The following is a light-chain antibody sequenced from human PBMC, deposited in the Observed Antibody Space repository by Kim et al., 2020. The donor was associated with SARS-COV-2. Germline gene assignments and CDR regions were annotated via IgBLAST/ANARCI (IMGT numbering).Light chain of an antibody. CDR1: QSVSGNY. Sequence: DIELTQSPGTLSLSPGEGVTLSCRASQSVSGNYLGWYQQRPGQAPRLLVYGASTWATGIPDRFSGSGSGTDFTLTISRLQPEDFAVYFCQQYGTPPWTFGQGTKVDIK. J-gene: IGKJ1*01. V-gene: IGKV3-20*01. CDR2: GAS. CDR3: QQYGTPPWT.